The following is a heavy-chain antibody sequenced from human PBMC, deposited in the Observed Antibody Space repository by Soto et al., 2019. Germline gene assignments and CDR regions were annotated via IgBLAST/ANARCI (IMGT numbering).Heavy chain of an antibody. CDR1: GGTFSSYA. V-gene: IGHV1-69*01. J-gene: IGHJ6*02. D-gene: IGHD6-13*01. Sequence: QVQLVQSGAEVKKPGSSMKVSCKASGGTFSSYAISWVRQAPGQGLEWMGGIIPIFGTANYAQKFQGRVTITADESTSTAYMELSSLRSEDTAVYYCARDRTAAAEKYYYYYGMDVWGQGTTVTVSS. CDR2: IIPIFGTA. CDR3: ARDRTAAAEKYYYYYGMDV.